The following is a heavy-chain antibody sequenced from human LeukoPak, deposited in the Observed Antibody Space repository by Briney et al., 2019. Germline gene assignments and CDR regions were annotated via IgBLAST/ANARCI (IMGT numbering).Heavy chain of an antibody. CDR3: ARHVFTVIVVGYYFDY. CDR1: GYSISSGSYF. CDR2: VYYSGST. J-gene: IGHJ4*02. D-gene: IGHD3-22*01. V-gene: IGHV4-39*01. Sequence: SETLSLTCTVSGYSISSGSYFWGWIRQPPGKGLEWIGSVYYSGSTYYNPSLKSRVTISVDTSKNQFSLKLSSVTAADTAIYYCARHVFTVIVVGYYFDYWGQGTLVTVSS.